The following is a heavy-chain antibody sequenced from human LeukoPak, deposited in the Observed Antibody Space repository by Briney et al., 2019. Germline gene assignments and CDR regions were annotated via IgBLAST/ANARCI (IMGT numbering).Heavy chain of an antibody. CDR1: DDSFSSHY. Sequence: SETLSLTCAVSDDSFSSHYWTWIRQPPGKGLEWIGYISYIGSTNYNPSLKSRVTISIDTSKNHFYLTLSSVTAAAKAVYYCARDLVTVTKGFDIWGQGTMVSVSS. J-gene: IGHJ3*02. CDR2: ISYIGST. V-gene: IGHV4-59*11. D-gene: IGHD4-17*01. CDR3: ARDLVTVTKGFDI.